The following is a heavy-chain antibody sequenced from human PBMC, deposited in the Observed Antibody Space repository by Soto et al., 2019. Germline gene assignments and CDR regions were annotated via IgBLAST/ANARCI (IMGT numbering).Heavy chain of an antibody. CDR1: GFTVSSNY. CDR2: IYSGGST. CDR3: ASALPKTGGFDY. Sequence: GGSLRLSCAASGFTVSSNYMSWVRQAPGKGLEWVSVIYSGGSTYYADSVKGRFTISRDNSKNTLYLQMNSLRAEDTAVYYCASALPKTGGFDYWGQGTLVTVSS. V-gene: IGHV3-53*01. D-gene: IGHD1-1*01. J-gene: IGHJ4*02.